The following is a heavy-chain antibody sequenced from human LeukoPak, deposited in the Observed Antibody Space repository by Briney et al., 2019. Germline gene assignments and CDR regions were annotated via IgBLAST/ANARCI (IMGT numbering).Heavy chain of an antibody. Sequence: PSETLSLTCTVSGGSTSSYYWTWIRQPPGKGLEWIGFIYYSGSTNHNPSLKSRVTISVDTSKNQFSLKLSSVTAADTAVYYCARSGFSYYYYYMDVWGKGTTVTVSS. CDR2: IYYSGST. J-gene: IGHJ6*03. D-gene: IGHD3-10*01. CDR3: ARSGFSYYYYYMDV. CDR1: GGSTSSYY. V-gene: IGHV4-59*12.